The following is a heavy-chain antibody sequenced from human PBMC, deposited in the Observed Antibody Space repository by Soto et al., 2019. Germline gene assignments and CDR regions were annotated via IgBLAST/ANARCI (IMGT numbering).Heavy chain of an antibody. CDR1: GGTFSSYA. V-gene: IGHV1-69*12. Sequence: QVQLVQSGAEVKKPGSSVKVSCKASGGTFSSYAISWVRQAPGHGLEWMGGIIPIFGTANYAQKFQGRVTITAEESPGTAYMEVGSLRSEDTAVYYCAKLGGELLPERNYWGQGTLVTVSS. CDR2: IIPIFGTA. CDR3: AKLGGELLPERNY. J-gene: IGHJ4*02. D-gene: IGHD1-26*01.